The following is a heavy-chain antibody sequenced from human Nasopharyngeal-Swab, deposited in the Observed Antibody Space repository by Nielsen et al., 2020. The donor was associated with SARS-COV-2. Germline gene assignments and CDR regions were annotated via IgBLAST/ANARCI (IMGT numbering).Heavy chain of an antibody. J-gene: IGHJ4*02. D-gene: IGHD6-13*01. V-gene: IGHV3-30-3*01. CDR2: ISYDGSNK. Sequence: GGSLRPSCAASGFTFSSYAMHWVRQAPGKGLEWEAVISYDGSNKYYADSVKGRFTISRDNSKNTLYLQMNSLRAEDTAVYYSEMGSSSWLTPFDSWGQGTLVTVSS. CDR1: GFTFSSYA. CDR3: EMGSSSWLTPFDS.